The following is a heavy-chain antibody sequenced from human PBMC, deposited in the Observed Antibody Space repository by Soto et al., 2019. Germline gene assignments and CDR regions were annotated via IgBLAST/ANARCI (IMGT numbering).Heavy chain of an antibody. CDR1: GGSISSGGYY. CDR3: ASTHVDTSSSNFDY. V-gene: IGHV4-31*03. CDR2: IYYSGST. J-gene: IGHJ4*02. Sequence: SETLSLTCTVSGGSISSGGYYWSWIRQHPGKGLEWIGYIYYSGSTYYNPSLKSRVTISVDTSKNQFSLKLSSVTAADTAVYYCASTHVDTSSSNFDYWGQGTLVTVSS. D-gene: IGHD5-18*01.